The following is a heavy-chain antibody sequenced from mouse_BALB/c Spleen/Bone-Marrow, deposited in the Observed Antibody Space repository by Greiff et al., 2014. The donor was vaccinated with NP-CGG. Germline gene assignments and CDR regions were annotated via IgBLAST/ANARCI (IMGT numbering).Heavy chain of an antibody. CDR2: INSNGGST. Sequence: EVQLVESGGGLVQPGGSLKLSCAASGFTFSNYGMSWVRQTPDKRLESVATINSNGGSTYYPDSVKGRFTISRDTAKNTLYLQMSSLKSEETAMYYCVRGNYGNYVDYFDFWGQGTTLTVSS. CDR1: GFTFSNYG. V-gene: IGHV5-6-3*01. J-gene: IGHJ2*01. CDR3: VRGNYGNYVDYFDF. D-gene: IGHD2-1*01.